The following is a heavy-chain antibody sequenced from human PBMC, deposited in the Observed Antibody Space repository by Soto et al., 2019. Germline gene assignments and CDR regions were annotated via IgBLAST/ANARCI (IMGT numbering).Heavy chain of an antibody. CDR1: GYPFSSYG. J-gene: IGHJ4*02. CDR2: ISGYNGKT. Sequence: GASVKVSCKTSGYPFSSYGISWVRQAPGQGLEWLGWISGYNGKTEYGQKVQDRLILTTDTSTNTVYMVMRNLRSDDTAVYYCVRDATAAAGISIFDYWGQGTLVTVSS. V-gene: IGHV1-18*04. CDR3: VRDATAAAGISIFDY. D-gene: IGHD6-13*01.